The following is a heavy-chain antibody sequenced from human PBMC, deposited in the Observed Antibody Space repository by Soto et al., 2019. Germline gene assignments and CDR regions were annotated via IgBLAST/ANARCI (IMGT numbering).Heavy chain of an antibody. J-gene: IGHJ2*01. CDR1: GFTFSSYG. D-gene: IGHD2-21*02. CDR3: AKESMAYCGGDCYSWYFDL. Sequence: QVQLVESGGGVVQPGRSLRLSCAASGFTFSSYGMHWVRQAPGKRLEWVAVISYDGSNKYYADSVKGRFTISRDNSNNTLYLQMNSLRAEDTAVYYCAKESMAYCGGDCYSWYFDLWGRGTLVTVSS. V-gene: IGHV3-30*18. CDR2: ISYDGSNK.